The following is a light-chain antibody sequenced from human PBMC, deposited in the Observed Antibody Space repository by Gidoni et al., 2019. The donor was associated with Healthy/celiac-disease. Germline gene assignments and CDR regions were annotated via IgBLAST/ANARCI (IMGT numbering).Light chain of an antibody. J-gene: IGKJ1*01. CDR1: QSVSSY. CDR3: QQRSNWPTWT. CDR2: DAS. V-gene: IGKV3-11*01. Sequence: EIVLTQSPATLSLSPGERATLSRRASQSVSSYLAWYHQKPGQAPRLLIYDASTSATGIPTRFSGSGSGTDFTLTISSLEPEDFAVYYCQQRSNWPTWTFGQGTKVEIK.